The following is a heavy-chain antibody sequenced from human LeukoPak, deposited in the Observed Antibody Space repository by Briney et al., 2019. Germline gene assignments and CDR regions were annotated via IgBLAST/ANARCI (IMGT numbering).Heavy chain of an antibody. Sequence: SVKVSCKASGGTFSSYAISWVRQAPGQGLEWMGGIIPIFGTANYAQKFQGRVTITADESTSTGYMELSSLRSEDTAVYYCARLGYNSSWGDNWFAHWGQGTLVTVSS. CDR2: IIPIFGTA. J-gene: IGHJ5*02. V-gene: IGHV1-69*13. CDR1: GGTFSSYA. CDR3: ARLGYNSSWGDNWFAH. D-gene: IGHD6-6*01.